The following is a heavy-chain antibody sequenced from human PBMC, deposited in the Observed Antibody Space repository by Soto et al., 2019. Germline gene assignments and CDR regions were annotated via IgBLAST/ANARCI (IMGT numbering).Heavy chain of an antibody. D-gene: IGHD3-22*01. CDR1: GFTFSSYA. CDR3: ARDPYYDSSGYPA. V-gene: IGHV3-30-3*01. J-gene: IGHJ4*02. Sequence: GGSLRLSCAASGFTFSSYAMHWVRQAPGKGLEWVALISYDGSDKDYADSVKGRFTISRDNSKNTLYLQMNSLRAEDTAVYYCARDPYYDSSGYPAWGQGTLVTVSS. CDR2: ISYDGSDK.